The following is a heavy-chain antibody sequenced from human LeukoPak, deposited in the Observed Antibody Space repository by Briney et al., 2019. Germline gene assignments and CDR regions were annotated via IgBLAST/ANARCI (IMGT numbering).Heavy chain of an antibody. CDR2: IESGSST. CDR1: GFILSSYS. V-gene: IGHV3-21*01. J-gene: IGHJ3*02. Sequence: GGSLRLSCAASGFILSSYSTNWVRQGPGKGLEWVSLIESGSSTYYAASVRGRFTISRDNAKNSVFLQMNSLREDDTAVYYCARDRQLGGRQYYYDTTDAFDIWGQGTMVTVSS. CDR3: ARDRQLGGRQYYYDTTDAFDI. D-gene: IGHD3-22*01.